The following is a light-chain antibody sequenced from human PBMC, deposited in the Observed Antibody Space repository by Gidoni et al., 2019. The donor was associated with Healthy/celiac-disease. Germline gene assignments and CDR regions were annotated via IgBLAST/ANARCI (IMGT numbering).Light chain of an antibody. CDR2: DAS. CDR3: QQRSNWPPGT. Sequence: EIVLTQSPATLSLSPGERATLSCRASQSVSSYLAWYQQKPGQAPRLLIYDASNRATGIPARFSGSGSGTDFTLTISSLEPEDFAFYYCQQRSNWPPGTFGGGTKVEIK. V-gene: IGKV3-11*01. CDR1: QSVSSY. J-gene: IGKJ4*01.